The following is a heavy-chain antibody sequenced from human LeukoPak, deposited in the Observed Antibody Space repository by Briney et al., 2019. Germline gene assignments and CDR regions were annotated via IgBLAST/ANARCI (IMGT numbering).Heavy chain of an antibody. CDR2: ISGGTT. V-gene: IGHV3-23*01. D-gene: IGHD3-10*01. CDR3: AKSVYHSGNY. CDR1: GFTISTYS. Sequence: GGSLRLSCAASGFTISTYSMSWVRQAPGKGLEWVSSISGGTTYYADSVKGRFTISRDNSKNTVSLQMNSLRAEDTAVYYCAKSVYHSGNYWGQGTLVTVSS. J-gene: IGHJ4*02.